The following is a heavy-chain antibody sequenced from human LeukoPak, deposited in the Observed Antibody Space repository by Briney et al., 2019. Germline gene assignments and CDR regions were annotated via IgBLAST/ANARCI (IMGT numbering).Heavy chain of an antibody. CDR2: IDWDDDK. D-gene: IGHD5-24*01. CDR1: GFSLSTSGMC. Sequence: EAGPTLVNPTQTLTLTCTFSGFSLSTSGMCVSWIRQPPGKALEWLARIDWDDDKYYSTSLKTRLTISKDTSKNQVVLTMTNMDPVDTATYYCARMVSSEMASDYWGQGTLVTVSS. CDR3: ARMVSSEMASDY. J-gene: IGHJ4*02. V-gene: IGHV2-70*11.